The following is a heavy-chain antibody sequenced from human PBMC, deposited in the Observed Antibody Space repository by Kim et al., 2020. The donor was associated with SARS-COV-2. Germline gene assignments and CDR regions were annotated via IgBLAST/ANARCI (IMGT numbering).Heavy chain of an antibody. CDR3: ARQGVWFGEDFGFDP. J-gene: IGHJ5*02. D-gene: IGHD3-10*01. V-gene: IGHV4-39*01. Sequence: PTLKSRVTISLDTSKNQFSLKLSSVTAADTAVYYCARQGVWFGEDFGFDPWGQGTLVTVSS.